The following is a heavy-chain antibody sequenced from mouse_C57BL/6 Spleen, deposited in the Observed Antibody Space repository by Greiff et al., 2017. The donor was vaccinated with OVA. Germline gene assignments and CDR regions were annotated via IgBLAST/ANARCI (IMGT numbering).Heavy chain of an antibody. V-gene: IGHV1-52*01. CDR2: IDPSDSET. D-gene: IGHD1-1*01. CDR3: ARGGLITTVVATPYYFDY. CDR1: GYTFTSYW. J-gene: IGHJ2*01. Sequence: VQLQQPGAELVRPGSSVKLSCKASGYTFTSYWMHWVKQRPIQGLEWIGNIDPSDSETHYNQKFKDKATLTVDKSSSTAYMQLSSLTSEDSAVYSCARGGLITTVVATPYYFDYWGQGTTLTVSS.